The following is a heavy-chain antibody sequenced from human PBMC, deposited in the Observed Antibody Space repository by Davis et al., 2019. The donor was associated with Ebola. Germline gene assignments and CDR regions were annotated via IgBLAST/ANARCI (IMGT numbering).Heavy chain of an antibody. CDR1: GGSFSGYY. J-gene: IGHJ5*02. CDR3: ARGWNRLDP. D-gene: IGHD1-1*01. V-gene: IGHV4-34*01. CDR2: INHSGST. Sequence: SETLSLTCAVYGGSFSGYYWSWIRQPPGKGLEWIGEINHSGSTKYSPSLKSRVIISVDTSKNQFSLKLSSVTAADTAVYYCARGWNRLDPWGQGTLVTVSS.